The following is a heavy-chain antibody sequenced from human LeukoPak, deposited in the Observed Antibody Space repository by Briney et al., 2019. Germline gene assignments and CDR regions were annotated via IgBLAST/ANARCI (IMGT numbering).Heavy chain of an antibody. D-gene: IGHD2-2*01. Sequence: SETLSLTCTVSGGSISSYYWSWIRQPPGKGLEWIGYIYYSGSTNYNPSLKSRVTISVDTSKNQFSLKLSSVTAADTAVYYCARHHDYYSSNLKRAFDMWGQGTMVTVSS. CDR1: GGSISSYY. CDR2: IYYSGST. J-gene: IGHJ3*02. CDR3: ARHHDYYSSNLKRAFDM. V-gene: IGHV4-59*08.